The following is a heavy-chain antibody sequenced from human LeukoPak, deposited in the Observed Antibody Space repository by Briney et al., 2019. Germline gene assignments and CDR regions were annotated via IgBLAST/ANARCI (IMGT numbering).Heavy chain of an antibody. J-gene: IGHJ3*02. CDR3: ASTTTVTTWWGYDAFDI. CDR1: GYTFTSYY. CDR2: MNPNSGNT. D-gene: IGHD4-17*01. V-gene: IGHV1-8*02. Sequence: ASVEVXCKASGYTFTSYYMHWVRQAPGQGLXWMXWMNPNSGNTGYAQKFQGRVTMTRNTSISTAYMELSSLRSEDTAVYYCASTTTVTTWWGYDAFDIWGQGTMVTVSS.